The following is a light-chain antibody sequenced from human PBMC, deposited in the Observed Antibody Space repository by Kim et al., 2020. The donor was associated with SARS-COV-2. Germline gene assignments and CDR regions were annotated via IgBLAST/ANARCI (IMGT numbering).Light chain of an antibody. CDR1: TSNVVAGFN. V-gene: IGLV1-40*01. CDR2: ATT. Sequence: QRVTISCTGRTSNVVAGFNVLWYQQLPGTTPNLLIFATTSRPSGVPDRFSASKSGTSASLAITGLQPEDEADYYCHTFDSSLSGWVFGGGTQLTVL. J-gene: IGLJ3*02. CDR3: HTFDSSLSGWV.